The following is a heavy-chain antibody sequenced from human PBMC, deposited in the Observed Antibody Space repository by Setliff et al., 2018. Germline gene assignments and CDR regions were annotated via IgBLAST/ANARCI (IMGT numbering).Heavy chain of an antibody. J-gene: IGHJ4*02. V-gene: IGHV1-18*01. CDR1: GYTLSNSI. D-gene: IGHD2-8*01. Sequence: SVKVSCKASGYTLSNSILSWVRQAPGQGLEWVGWISAYNGKTYSAQKFRDRVTLTTHTSTNMGYLELRDLRSDDTAVYYCLRLVRYCTKIACQATSGDEVWGLGTLVTVSS. CDR2: ISAYNGKT. CDR3: LRLVRYCTKIACQATSGDEV.